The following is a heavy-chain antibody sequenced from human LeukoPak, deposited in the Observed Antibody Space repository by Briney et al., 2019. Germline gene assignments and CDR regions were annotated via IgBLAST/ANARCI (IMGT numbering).Heavy chain of an antibody. CDR2: ISYDGSNK. CDR3: ARESTSRFFDY. J-gene: IGHJ4*02. Sequence: GGSLRLSCAASGFTFSSYAMNWVRQAPGKGLEWVAVISYDGSNKYYADSVKGRFTISRDNSKNTLYLQMNSLRAEDTAVYYCARESTSRFFDYWGQGTLVTVSS. V-gene: IGHV3-30*01. D-gene: IGHD2-2*01. CDR1: GFTFSSYA.